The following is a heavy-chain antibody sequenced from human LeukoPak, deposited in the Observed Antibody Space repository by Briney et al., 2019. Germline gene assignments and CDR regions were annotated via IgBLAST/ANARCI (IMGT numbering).Heavy chain of an antibody. V-gene: IGHV4-4*02. CDR2: ISHSGST. CDR3: ARGCDDRVGSLADWLDP. Sequence: SETLSLTCAVSGGSISSSNWWSWVRQPPGRGLEWIGDISHSGSTNYNPSLKSRVTLSVDNSKNQFSLKLTSVTAADTAVYYCARGCDDRVGSLADWLDPWGQGTLVTVSS. CDR1: GGSISSSNW. D-gene: IGHD3-10*01. J-gene: IGHJ5*02.